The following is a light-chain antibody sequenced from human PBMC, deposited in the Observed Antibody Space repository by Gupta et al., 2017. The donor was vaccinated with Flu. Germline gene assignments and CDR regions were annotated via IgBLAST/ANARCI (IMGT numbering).Light chain of an antibody. J-gene: IGKJ1*01. Sequence: DIQLTQSPSALSASVGDRVAITCRASQSIALHVNWYQQKPGKAPHLLIHSTSALHTGVPSRFNGSGAWSEFTLTINSLQPEDFATYYCQQTDNTPSTFGQGTKVEIK. CDR3: QQTDNTPST. CDR1: QSIALH. CDR2: STS. V-gene: IGKV1-39*01.